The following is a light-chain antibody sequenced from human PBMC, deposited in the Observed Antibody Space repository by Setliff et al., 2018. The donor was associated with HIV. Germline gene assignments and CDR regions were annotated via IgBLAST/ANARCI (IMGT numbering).Light chain of an antibody. CDR1: SNDVGRYDL. Sequence: QSALAQPASVSGSPGQSITISCTGTSNDVGRYDLASWYQQHPARAPKLIIYQATRRPSGVSNRFSGSKSGNVASLTISGLQAEDEADYYCCPNTGSNTFVFGTGTKVTVL. CDR2: QAT. CDR3: CPNTGSNTFV. J-gene: IGLJ1*01. V-gene: IGLV2-23*01.